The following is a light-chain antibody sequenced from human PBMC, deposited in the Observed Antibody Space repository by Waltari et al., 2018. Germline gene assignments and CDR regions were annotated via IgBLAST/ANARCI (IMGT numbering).Light chain of an antibody. V-gene: IGLV1-47*01. Sequence: QSVLTQPPSASGTPGQRVTISCSGSSSNIGSNYVYWYQQLPGTAPKLLIYRNKQRPSGVPDRFSGSKSGTSASLAISGLLSEDEAEYYCAAWDDSLSGVVFGGGTKLTVL. CDR2: RNK. J-gene: IGLJ2*01. CDR3: AAWDDSLSGVV. CDR1: SSNIGSNY.